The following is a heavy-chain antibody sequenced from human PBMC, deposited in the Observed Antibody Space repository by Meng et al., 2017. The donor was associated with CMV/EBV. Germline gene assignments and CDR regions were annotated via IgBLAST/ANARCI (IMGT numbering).Heavy chain of an antibody. CDR2: IIPIFGTA. V-gene: IGHV1-69*12. Sequence: QVQLVQAGAEVKRPGSSWKVSCKASGGTFSSYAISWVRQAPGQGLEWMGGIIPIFGTANYAQKFQGRVTITADESTSTAYMELSSLRSEDTAVYYCAREGYCGGDCFYDYWGQGTLVTVSS. CDR3: AREGYCGGDCFYDY. J-gene: IGHJ4*02. CDR1: GGTFSSYA. D-gene: IGHD2-21*02.